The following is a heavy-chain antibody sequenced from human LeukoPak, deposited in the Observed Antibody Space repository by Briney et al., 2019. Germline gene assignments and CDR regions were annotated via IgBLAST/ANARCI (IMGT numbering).Heavy chain of an antibody. J-gene: IGHJ3*02. V-gene: IGHV4-4*09. CDR3: ARHPPGDTMIGDDFDI. D-gene: IGHD3-22*01. CDR2: IYTSGST. CDR1: GGSISSYY. Sequence: PSETLSLTCTVSGGSISSYYWSWIRQPPGKGLEWIGYIYTSGSTNYNPSLKSRVTISVDTSKNQFSLKLSSVTAADTAVYYCARHPPGDTMIGDDFDIWGKGTMVTVSS.